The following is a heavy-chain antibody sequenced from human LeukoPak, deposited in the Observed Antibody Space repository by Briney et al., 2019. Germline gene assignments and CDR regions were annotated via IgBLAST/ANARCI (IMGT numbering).Heavy chain of an antibody. V-gene: IGHV3-30*02. Sequence: PGGSLRLSCAASGFTFSRYGMHWVRQAPGKGLGWVAFIRYDGSNKYYADSVKGRFTISRDNSKNTLYLQMNSLRAEDTAVYYCAKVGKHYYYMDVWGKGTTVTVSS. J-gene: IGHJ6*03. CDR3: AKVGKHYYYMDV. CDR2: IRYDGSNK. CDR1: GFTFSRYG. D-gene: IGHD3-10*01.